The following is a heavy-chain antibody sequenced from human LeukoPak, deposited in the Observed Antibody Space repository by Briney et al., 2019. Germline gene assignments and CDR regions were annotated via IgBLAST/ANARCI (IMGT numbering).Heavy chain of an antibody. Sequence: SQTLSLTCTVSGGSISSGSYYWSWIRQPAGKGPEWIGRIYTSGSTNYNPSLKSRVTISVDTSKNQFSLKLSSVTAADTAVYYCAREEVGVCDYWGQGTLVTVSS. CDR2: IYTSGST. V-gene: IGHV4-61*02. CDR1: GGSISSGSYY. D-gene: IGHD3-22*01. J-gene: IGHJ4*02. CDR3: AREEVGVCDY.